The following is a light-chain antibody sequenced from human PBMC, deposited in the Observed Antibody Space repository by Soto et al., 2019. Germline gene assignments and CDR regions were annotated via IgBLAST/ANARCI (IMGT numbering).Light chain of an antibody. Sequence: AIRMTQSPSSLSASTGDRVTITCRASQGISSYLAWYQQKPGKATKLLIYAASTLQSGVPSRFSGSGSGTDFTLTLSCLQSEDVATYYCQQYYSYLYTFGQGTKLEIK. CDR1: QGISSY. CDR2: AAS. CDR3: QQYYSYLYT. J-gene: IGKJ2*01. V-gene: IGKV1-8*01.